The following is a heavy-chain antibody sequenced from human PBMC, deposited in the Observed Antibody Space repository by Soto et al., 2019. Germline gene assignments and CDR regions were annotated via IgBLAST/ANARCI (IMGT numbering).Heavy chain of an antibody. CDR2: ISGSGGST. CDR3: GSRHLYSNSRSVAGDY. V-gene: IGHV3-23*01. D-gene: IGHD4-4*01. J-gene: IGHJ4*02. CDR1: GFTCSSYA. Sequence: PGGSLIRSGAASGFTCSSYAMSWVRQAPGKGLEWVSAISGSGGSTYYADSGKGRFTISRDNSKHTLYLQMNSLRAEDTAVYYCGSRHLYSNSRSVAGDYWGQGPLVTVSS.